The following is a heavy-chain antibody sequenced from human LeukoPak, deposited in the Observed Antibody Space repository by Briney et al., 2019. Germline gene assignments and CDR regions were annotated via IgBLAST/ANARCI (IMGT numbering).Heavy chain of an antibody. D-gene: IGHD5-12*01. Sequence: ASVKVSCKASGYTFTSYDINWVRQATGQGLEWMGWMNPNSGNTGYAQEFQGRVTMTRNTSISTAYMELSSLRSEDTAVYYCARGVDYYNWFDPWGQGTLVTVSS. CDR3: ARGVDYYNWFDP. V-gene: IGHV1-8*01. J-gene: IGHJ5*02. CDR1: GYTFTSYD. CDR2: MNPNSGNT.